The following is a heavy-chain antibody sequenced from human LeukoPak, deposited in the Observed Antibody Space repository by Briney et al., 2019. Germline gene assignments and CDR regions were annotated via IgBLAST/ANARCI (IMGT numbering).Heavy chain of an antibody. CDR2: IIPIFGTA. CDR3: ARDGKGGDFWSGYYGGYYYGMDV. D-gene: IGHD3-3*01. Sequence: GASVQVSCKASGGTFSSYAISWVRQAPGQGLEWMGGIIPIFGTANYAQKFQGRVTITADESTSTAYMKLSSLRSEDTAVYYCARDGKGGDFWSGYYGGYYYGMDVWGQGTTVTVSS. J-gene: IGHJ6*02. V-gene: IGHV1-69*13. CDR1: GGTFSSYA.